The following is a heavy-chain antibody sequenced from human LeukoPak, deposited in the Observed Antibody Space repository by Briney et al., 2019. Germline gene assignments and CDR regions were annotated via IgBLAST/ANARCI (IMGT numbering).Heavy chain of an antibody. J-gene: IGHJ4*02. CDR1: GGTFISYA. CDR3: AREGIAAAGTETPAMLDY. D-gene: IGHD6-13*01. V-gene: IGHV1-69*13. Sequence: GASVKVSCKASGGTFISYAISWVRQAPGQGLEWMGGIIPTFGTANYAQKFQGRVTITADESTSTAYMELSSLRSEDTAVYYCAREGIAAAGTETPAMLDYWGQGTPVTVSS. CDR2: IIPTFGTA.